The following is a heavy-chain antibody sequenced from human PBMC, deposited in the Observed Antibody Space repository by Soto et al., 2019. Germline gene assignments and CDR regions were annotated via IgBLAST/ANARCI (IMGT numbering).Heavy chain of an antibody. CDR2: IILVFGTT. D-gene: IGHD3-10*01. CDR1: GGTFDSHS. J-gene: IGHJ4*02. Sequence: QVQLVQSAAEVKKPGSSVKVSCKAWGGTFDSHSISWVRQAPGQGLEWMGGIILVFGTTNYAQRFQGRVTITADESTSTAYMELSSLRSEDTAVYYCAREGGDLLSHFDSWGQGTRVIVSS. V-gene: IGHV1-69*01. CDR3: AREGGDLLSHFDS.